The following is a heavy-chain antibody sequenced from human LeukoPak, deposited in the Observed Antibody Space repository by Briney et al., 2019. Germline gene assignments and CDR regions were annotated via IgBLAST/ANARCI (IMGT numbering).Heavy chain of an antibody. CDR2: ISSSSSTI. V-gene: IGHV3-48*01. D-gene: IGHD3-3*01. Sequence: LRLSCAASGFAFSSYSMNWVRQAPGKGLEWVSYISSSSSTIYYADSVKGRFTISRDNAKNSLYLQMNSLRAEDTAVYYCARGEDFWSGSYFDYWGQGTLVTVSS. CDR1: GFAFSSYS. CDR3: ARGEDFWSGSYFDY. J-gene: IGHJ4*02.